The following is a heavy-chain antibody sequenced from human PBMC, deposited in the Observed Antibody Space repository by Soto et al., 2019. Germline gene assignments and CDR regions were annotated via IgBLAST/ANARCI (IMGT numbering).Heavy chain of an antibody. CDR3: ARHPEPYYGSGSYYNVPSSFDY. CDR2: IHWNDDT. CDR1: GFSLSARGVG. D-gene: IGHD3-10*01. V-gene: IGHV2-5*01. Sequence: SGLTLVNPTQTLTLTCTVSGFSLSARGVGVGWIRQPPGKALEWLGIIHWNDDTRYNPSLKSRLTITKDTSKDQVVLTMTNMDPLDTATYYCARHPEPYYGSGSYYNVPSSFDYWGQGTLVTVSS. J-gene: IGHJ4*02.